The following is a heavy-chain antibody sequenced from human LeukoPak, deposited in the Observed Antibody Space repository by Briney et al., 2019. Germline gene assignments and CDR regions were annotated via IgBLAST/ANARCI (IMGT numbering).Heavy chain of an antibody. V-gene: IGHV3-7*01. CDR1: GFTFSNYW. Sequence: GGSLGLSCEGSGFTFSNYWMGWVRQAPGKGLQWVANIKTDGSEKYYVDSVKGRFTISRDNAKNSLYLQVNSLRAEDTAVYYCATYSSFNRREFQYWGQGTLLTVSS. CDR2: IKTDGSEK. D-gene: IGHD3-22*01. CDR3: ATYSSFNRREFQY. J-gene: IGHJ1*01.